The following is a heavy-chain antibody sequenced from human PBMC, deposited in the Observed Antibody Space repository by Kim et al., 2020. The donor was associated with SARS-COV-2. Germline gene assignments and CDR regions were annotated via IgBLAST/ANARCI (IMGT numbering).Heavy chain of an antibody. D-gene: IGHD3-3*01. Sequence: GGSLRLSCAASGFTFSSYEMNWVRQAPGKGLEWVSYIIGSGTTIYYADSVRGRFTISRDNDKNSLYLQMNSLRAEDTAVYYCARGPNHSPFSYWGQGTLV. CDR1: GFTFSSYE. V-gene: IGHV3-48*03. J-gene: IGHJ4*02. CDR3: ARGPNHSPFSY. CDR2: IIGSGTTI.